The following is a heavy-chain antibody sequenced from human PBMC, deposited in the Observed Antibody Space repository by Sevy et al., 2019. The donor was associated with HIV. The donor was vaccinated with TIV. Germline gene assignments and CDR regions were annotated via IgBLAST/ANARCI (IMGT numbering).Heavy chain of an antibody. CDR3: AGSVEGHFDY. V-gene: IGHV3-48*02. D-gene: IGHD1-1*01. Sequence: GGSLRLSCAASRFKFSVYSMNWVRQAPGKGLEWISYMTSDTRTIKYAESVKGRFTIYRDNARNSVYLQMNSLRDEDTAVYYCAGSVEGHFDYWGHGTLVTVSS. CDR2: MTSDTRTI. CDR1: RFKFSVYS. J-gene: IGHJ4*01.